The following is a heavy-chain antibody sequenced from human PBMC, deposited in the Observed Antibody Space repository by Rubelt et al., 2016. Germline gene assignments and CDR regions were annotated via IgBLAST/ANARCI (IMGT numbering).Heavy chain of an antibody. CDR3: ARDDLVVPANYGMDV. Sequence: GRVTITADESTSTAYMELSSLRSEDTAVYYCARDDLVVPANYGMDVWGQGTTVTVSS. J-gene: IGHJ6*02. V-gene: IGHV1-69*01. D-gene: IGHD2-2*01.